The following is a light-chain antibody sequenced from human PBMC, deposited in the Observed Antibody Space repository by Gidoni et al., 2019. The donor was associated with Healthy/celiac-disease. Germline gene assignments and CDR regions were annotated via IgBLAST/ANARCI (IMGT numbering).Light chain of an antibody. J-gene: IGKJ5*01. Sequence: VLTQSPGTLSLSPGERATLSCRASQSVSSSYLAWYQKKPGQAPRLLIYGASSRATGIPDRFSGSGSGTDFTLTISRLEPEDFAVYYCQQYGSSINVXQGTLLEMK. CDR2: GAS. CDR3: QQYGSSIN. V-gene: IGKV3-20*01. CDR1: QSVSSSY.